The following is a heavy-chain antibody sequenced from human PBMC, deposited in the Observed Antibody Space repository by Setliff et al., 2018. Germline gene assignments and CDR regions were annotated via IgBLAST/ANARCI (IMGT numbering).Heavy chain of an antibody. CDR2: IHTNTGNP. D-gene: IGHD3-3*01. Sequence: ASVKVSCKASGYTFTSYGISWVRQAPGQGLEWMGWIHTNTGNPTYAQGFTGRFVFSLDTSVSTAYLQITSLKAEDTAVYYCAIVGVTIFGVVDDAFDIWGQGTMVTVSS. CDR3: AIVGVTIFGVVDDAFDI. CDR1: GYTFTSYG. V-gene: IGHV7-4-1*02. J-gene: IGHJ3*02.